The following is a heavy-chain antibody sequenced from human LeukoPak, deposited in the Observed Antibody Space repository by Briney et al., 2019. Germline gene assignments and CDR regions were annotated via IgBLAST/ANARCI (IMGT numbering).Heavy chain of an antibody. V-gene: IGHV3-30*18. Sequence: GGSLRLSCAASGFTFSCCGMHWVRQAPGKGLEWMASVSSDARQKDYADSVKGRFTISRDNSKNTLYLQMDSLRTEDTAVYYCAKRIDRFALDYWGQGTLLIVSS. J-gene: IGHJ4*02. CDR2: VSSDARQK. CDR3: AKRIDRFALDY. CDR1: GFTFSCCG. D-gene: IGHD3-9*01.